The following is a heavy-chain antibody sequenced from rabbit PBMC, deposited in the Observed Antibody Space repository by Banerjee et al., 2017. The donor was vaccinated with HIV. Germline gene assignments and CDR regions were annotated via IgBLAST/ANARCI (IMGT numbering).Heavy chain of an antibody. D-gene: IGHD4-2*01. CDR2: VYTGSGVT. Sequence: QEQLEESGGDLVKPEGSLTLTCTASGFSFSSGYWMCWVRQAPGKGLEWIGYVYTGSGVTWYADWVNGRFTISKASSTTVTLKLNSLTAADTATYFCARGHAGSSWGLDLWGQGTLVTVS. V-gene: IGHV1S45*01. CDR3: ARGHAGSSWGLDL. J-gene: IGHJ3*01. CDR1: GFSFSSGYW.